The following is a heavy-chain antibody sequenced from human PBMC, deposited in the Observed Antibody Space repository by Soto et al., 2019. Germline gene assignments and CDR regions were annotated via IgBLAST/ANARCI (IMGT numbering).Heavy chain of an antibody. V-gene: IGHV1-8*01. CDR3: ARGYNFYGSGSYYENFDY. J-gene: IGHJ4*02. CDR1: GYTFTSYD. CDR2: MNPNSGNT. Sequence: RASVKVSCKASGYTFTSYDINWVRQATGQGLEWMGWMNPNSGNTGYAQKFQGRVTMTRNTSISTAYMELSSLRSEDTAVYYCARGYNFYGSGSYYENFDYWGQGTLVTVSS. D-gene: IGHD3-10*01.